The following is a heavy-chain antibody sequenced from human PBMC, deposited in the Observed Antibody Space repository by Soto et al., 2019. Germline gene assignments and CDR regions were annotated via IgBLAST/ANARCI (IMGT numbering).Heavy chain of an antibody. CDR3: ARDGRNGGYFDL. CDR2: ISGYNGNT. J-gene: IGHJ2*01. V-gene: IGHV1-18*01. CDR1: GYAFTNYG. Sequence: GPEVKKPGASVKVSCKASGYAFTNYGLSWVRQAPGQGLEWMGWISGYNGNTNYAQELQGRVTMTTDTSTSTAYMELRSLRSDDTAVYYCARDGRNGGYFDLWGRGTLVTVSS.